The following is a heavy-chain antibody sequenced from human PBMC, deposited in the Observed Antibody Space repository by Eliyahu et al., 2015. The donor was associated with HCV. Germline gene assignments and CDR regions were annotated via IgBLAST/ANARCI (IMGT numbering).Heavy chain of an antibody. Sequence: QVQVVQSGAEVRKPGASVKLSCRPSGHTFSGNYVHWVRQAPGQGLEWVEIITPSGDRTTYAQKVQGRVTMTRDTSTSTVYMELHSLRSEDTAVYYCARDVGWAPGGPWGQGTLVTVSS. CDR3: ARDVGWAPGGP. CDR1: GHTFSGNY. CDR2: ITPSGDRT. J-gene: IGHJ5*02. D-gene: IGHD6-19*01. V-gene: IGHV1-46*01.